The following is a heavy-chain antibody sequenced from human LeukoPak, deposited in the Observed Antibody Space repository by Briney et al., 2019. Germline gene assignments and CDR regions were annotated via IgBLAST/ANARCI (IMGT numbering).Heavy chain of an antibody. CDR1: GGSFSGYY. D-gene: IGHD6-19*01. CDR3: AKDIKVGSSGWYLDY. Sequence: SETLSLTCAVYGGSFSGYYWSWIRQPPGKGLEWIGEINHSGSTNYNPSLKSRVTISVDTSKNQFSLKLSSVTAADTAVYYCAKDIKVGSSGWYLDYWGQGTLVTVSS. J-gene: IGHJ4*02. V-gene: IGHV4-34*01. CDR2: INHSGST.